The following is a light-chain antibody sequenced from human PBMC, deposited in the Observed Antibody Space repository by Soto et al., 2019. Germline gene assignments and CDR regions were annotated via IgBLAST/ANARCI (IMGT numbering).Light chain of an antibody. V-gene: IGLV2-14*01. J-gene: IGLJ3*02. Sequence: QSALTQPASVSGSPGQSITISRTGTSSDIGDYNYVSWYQQHPGKAPKLIIFEVGDRPSGVSNRFSGSKSGYTASLTISGLQAEDEADYYCSSHTSTSTWVFGAGTKVTVL. CDR3: SSHTSTSTWV. CDR2: EVG. CDR1: SSDIGDYNY.